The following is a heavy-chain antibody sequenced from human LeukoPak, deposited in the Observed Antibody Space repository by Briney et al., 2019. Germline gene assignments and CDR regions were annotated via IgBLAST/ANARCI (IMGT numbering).Heavy chain of an antibody. CDR3: ARKGSYYDFWSGYYMDQKTNQGDFDY. D-gene: IGHD3-3*01. Sequence: SQTLSLTCTVSGGSISSGNYYWSWIRQPAGKGLEWIGRIYTSGSTNYNPSLKSRVTMSVDTSKNQFSLKLSSVTAADTAVYYCARKGSYYDFWSGYYMDQKTNQGDFDYWGQGTLVTVSS. V-gene: IGHV4-61*02. J-gene: IGHJ4*02. CDR1: GGSISSGNYY. CDR2: IYTSGST.